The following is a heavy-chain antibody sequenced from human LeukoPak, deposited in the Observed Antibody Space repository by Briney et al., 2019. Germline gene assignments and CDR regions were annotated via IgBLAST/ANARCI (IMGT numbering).Heavy chain of an antibody. D-gene: IGHD6-19*01. Sequence: GGSLRLSCAASGFAFNTYWLSWVRQPPGKGLEWVANINEDGTEKSYVESVRGRFTISRDNAKNSLYLEMNSLRAEDTAVYYCAKTTDSSGWYVFDYWGQGTLVTVSS. J-gene: IGHJ4*02. CDR3: AKTTDSSGWYVFDY. CDR2: INEDGTEK. V-gene: IGHV3-7*01. CDR1: GFAFNTYW.